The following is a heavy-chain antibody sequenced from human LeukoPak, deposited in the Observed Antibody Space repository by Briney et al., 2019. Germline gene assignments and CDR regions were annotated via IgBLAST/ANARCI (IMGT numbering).Heavy chain of an antibody. CDR2: INHSGAI. V-gene: IGHV4-34*01. CDR3: ARGEGTLAGRRWPYSFYYYVDV. J-gene: IGHJ6*03. CDR1: GGSFSDYY. Sequence: PSETLSLTCVVYGGSFSDYYWTWVRQPPGKGLEWIGEINHSGAIKYNPSLKSRVTISIDTSNNQFSLKLNSVTAAGTAVYYCARGEGTLAGRRWPYSFYYYVDVWGKGTTVTVSS. D-gene: IGHD6-13*01.